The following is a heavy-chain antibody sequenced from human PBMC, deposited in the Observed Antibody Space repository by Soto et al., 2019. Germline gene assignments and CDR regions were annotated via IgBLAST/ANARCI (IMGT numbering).Heavy chain of an antibody. CDR2: ISYDGSNK. V-gene: IGHV3-30*18. J-gene: IGHJ6*02. CDR1: GFTFSSYG. D-gene: IGHD1-26*01. Sequence: GGSLRLSCAASGFTFSSYGMHWVRQAPGKGLEWVAVISYDGSNKYYADSVKGRFTISRDNSKNTLYLQMNSLRAEDTAVYYCAKDLEVGATLAYYYYGMDVWGQGTTVTVSS. CDR3: AKDLEVGATLAYYYYGMDV.